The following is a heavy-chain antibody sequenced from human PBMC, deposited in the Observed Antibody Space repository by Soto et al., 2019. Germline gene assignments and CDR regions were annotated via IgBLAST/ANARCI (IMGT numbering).Heavy chain of an antibody. D-gene: IGHD3-3*01. CDR3: GGDGFVGFWSELSYYYSYLDV. CDR1: GFTFSSYG. CDR2: IWYDGSNK. V-gene: IGHV3-33*01. J-gene: IGHJ6*03. Sequence: QVQVVESGGGVVQPGRSLRLSCAASGFTFSSYGMHWVRQAPGKGLEWVAVIWYDGSNKYYADSVKGRFTISRDNSKNTRYLQMNGLRAKDTAVYYCGGDGFVGFWSELSYYYSYLDVWGKGTRSPSP.